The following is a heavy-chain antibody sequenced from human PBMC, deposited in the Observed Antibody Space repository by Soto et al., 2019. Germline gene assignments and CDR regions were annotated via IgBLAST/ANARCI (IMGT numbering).Heavy chain of an antibody. V-gene: IGHV3-74*01. CDR1: GFTFSSYW. CDR2: INSDGSST. Sequence: GGSLRLSCAASGFTFSSYWMHWVRQAPGKGLVWVSRINSDGSSTSYADSLKGRFTISRDNAKNTLYLQMNSLRAEDTAVYYCAGAGGRDGYNDYWGQGTLVTVSS. D-gene: IGHD5-12*01. J-gene: IGHJ4*02. CDR3: AGAGGRDGYNDY.